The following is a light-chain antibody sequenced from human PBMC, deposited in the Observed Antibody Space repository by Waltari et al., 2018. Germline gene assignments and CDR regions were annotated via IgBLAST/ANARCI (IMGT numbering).Light chain of an antibody. J-gene: IGKJ4*01. CDR2: DAS. CDR1: QSVGTY. V-gene: IGKV3-11*01. Sequence: EIVLTQSPATLSLSPGERATLSCRASQSVGTYLAWYQQKPGQAPRLLISDASYRASGIPAGFSGSGSGTDFTLTISSLEPEDFAIYYCQQRTDWPPLTFGGGTKVEIK. CDR3: QQRTDWPPLT.